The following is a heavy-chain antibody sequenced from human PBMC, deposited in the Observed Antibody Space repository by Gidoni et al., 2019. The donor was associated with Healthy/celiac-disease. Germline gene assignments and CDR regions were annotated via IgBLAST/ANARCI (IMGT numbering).Heavy chain of an antibody. CDR2: ISSLSIYI. V-gene: IGHV3-21*01. J-gene: IGHJ4*01. Sequence: EVQLVESGGGMVKPGGSLRLSCAASGFTFSSYSMNWVRQAPGKGMECVVSISSLSIYIYYADSVKGRFTISRDNAKNSLYLQMNSLRAEDTAVYYCASIVGATNFDYWGQGTLVTVSS. CDR3: ASIVGATNFDY. CDR1: GFTFSSYS. D-gene: IGHD1-26*01.